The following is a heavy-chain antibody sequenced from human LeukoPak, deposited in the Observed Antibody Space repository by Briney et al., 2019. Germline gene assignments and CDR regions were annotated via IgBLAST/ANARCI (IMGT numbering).Heavy chain of an antibody. CDR2: INPDGNKK. V-gene: IGHV3-7*01. Sequence: GGSLRLSCAASGLIFSGSWMNWVRQAPGKGLEWVATINPDGNKKGVADSVKGRFTISRDNSKNTVYLQMSSLRPEDTAVYYCAREGTYYFASESFQGYYFDYWGQGTLVTVSS. J-gene: IGHJ4*02. D-gene: IGHD3-10*01. CDR3: AREGTYYFASESFQGYYFDY. CDR1: GLIFSGSW.